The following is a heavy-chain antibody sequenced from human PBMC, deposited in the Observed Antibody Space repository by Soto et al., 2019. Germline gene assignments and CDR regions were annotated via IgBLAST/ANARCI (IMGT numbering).Heavy chain of an antibody. CDR1: GFTFSSYA. D-gene: IGHD2-2*01. J-gene: IGHJ6*02. CDR2: ISYDGSNK. CDR3: ARDQAYCSSTSCHPGSGMDV. Sequence: EGSLRLSCAASGFTFSSYAMHWVRQAPGKGLEWVAVISYDGSNKYYADSVKGRFAISRDNSKNTLYLQMNSLRAEDTAVYYCARDQAYCSSTSCHPGSGMDVWGQGTTVTVSS. V-gene: IGHV3-30*09.